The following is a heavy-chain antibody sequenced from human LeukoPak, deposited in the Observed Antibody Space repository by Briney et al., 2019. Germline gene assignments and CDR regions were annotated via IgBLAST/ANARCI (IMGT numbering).Heavy chain of an antibody. D-gene: IGHD3-22*01. CDR2: IYTSGST. CDR3: AREEYYSDNSGYYPDF. V-gene: IGHV4-61*02. J-gene: IGHJ4*02. CDR1: GDSISSGSYY. Sequence: PSQTLSLTCTVSGDSISSGSYYWSWIRQPAGKGLEWIGRIYTSGSTNYNPSLKSRVTISVDTSKNQFSLKLSSVTAADTAVYYCAREEYYSDNSGYYPDFWGQGTLATVSS.